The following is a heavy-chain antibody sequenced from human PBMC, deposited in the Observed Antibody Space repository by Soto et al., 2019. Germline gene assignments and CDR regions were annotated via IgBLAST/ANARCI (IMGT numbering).Heavy chain of an antibody. CDR2: SKTDGETT. Sequence: GGSLRLSCAASGFSFHDAWMNWGRQAPGKGLEWVGRSKTDGETTDYAAPVKGRFSVSRDDSKNTLYLQMNSLKTEDTAVYYCTADLIGTYYSPYDYWGQGILVTVSS. D-gene: IGHD3-10*01. CDR3: TADLIGTYYSPYDY. J-gene: IGHJ4*01. CDR1: GFSFHDAW. V-gene: IGHV3-15*07.